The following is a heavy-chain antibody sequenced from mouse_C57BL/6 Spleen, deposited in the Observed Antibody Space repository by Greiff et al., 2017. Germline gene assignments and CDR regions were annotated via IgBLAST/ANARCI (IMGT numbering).Heavy chain of an antibody. CDR2: ISSGSSTI. J-gene: IGHJ1*03. CDR3: AGPRYGNSDRYFDF. D-gene: IGHD1-1*01. CDR1: GFTFSDYG. V-gene: IGHV5-17*01. Sequence: EVKLQESGGGLVKPGGSLKLSCAASGFTFSDYGMHWVRQAPEKGLEWVAYISSGSSTIYYADTVKGRFTISRDNAKNTLFLQMTSLRSEDTAMYYCAGPRYGNSDRYFDFWGKGTTVTVSS.